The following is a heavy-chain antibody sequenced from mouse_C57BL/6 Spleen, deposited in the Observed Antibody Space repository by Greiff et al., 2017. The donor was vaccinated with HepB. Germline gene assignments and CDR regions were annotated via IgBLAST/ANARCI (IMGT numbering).Heavy chain of an antibody. CDR3: ARGLRRLFAMDY. Sequence: DVQLVESGGGLVKPGGSLKLSCAASGFTFSDYGMHWVRQDPEKGLEWVAYISSGSSTIYYADTVKGRFTISRDNAKNTLFLQMTSLRSEDTAMYYCARGLRRLFAMDYWGQGTSVTVSS. V-gene: IGHV5-17*01. J-gene: IGHJ4*01. CDR2: ISSGSSTI. CDR1: GFTFSDYG. D-gene: IGHD2-4*01.